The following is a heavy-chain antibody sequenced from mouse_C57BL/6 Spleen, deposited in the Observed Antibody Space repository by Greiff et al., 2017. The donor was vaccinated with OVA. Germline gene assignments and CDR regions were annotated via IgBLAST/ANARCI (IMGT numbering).Heavy chain of an antibody. CDR3: ARLWGDYGPGGCAY. Sequence: QVQLKQPGAELVKPGASVQLSCKASGYTFTSYWMHWVKQRPGRGLEWIGRIDPNSGGTKYNEKFKSKATLTVDKPSSTAYMQLSSLTSEDSAVYYCARLWGDYGPGGCAYWGQGTLVTVSA. J-gene: IGHJ3*01. V-gene: IGHV1-72*01. D-gene: IGHD2-4*01. CDR2: IDPNSGGT. CDR1: GYTFTSYW.